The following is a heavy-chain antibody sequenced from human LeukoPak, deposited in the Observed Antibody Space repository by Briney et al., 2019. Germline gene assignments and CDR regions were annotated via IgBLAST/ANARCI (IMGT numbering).Heavy chain of an antibody. CDR1: GGSISSSSYY. D-gene: IGHD1-26*01. CDR2: IYYSGST. CDR3: ASYSASYPHFFDY. J-gene: IGHJ4*02. V-gene: IGHV4-61*05. Sequence: SETLSLTCTVSGGSISSSSYYWGWIRQPPGKGLEWIGYIYYSGSTNYNPSLKSRVTISGDTSKRQFSLELSSVTAADTAVYYCASYSASYPHFFDYWGQGTLVTVSS.